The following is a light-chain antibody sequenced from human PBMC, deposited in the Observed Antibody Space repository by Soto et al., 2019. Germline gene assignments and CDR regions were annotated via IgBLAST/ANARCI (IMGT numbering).Light chain of an antibody. CDR1: QSVSSN. CDR2: GAS. Sequence: EIVMTQSPATLSVSPGERATLSCRASQSVSSNLAWYQQKPGQAPRLLIYGASTRATGIPARFSGSGSGTEFTITISSLQSEDFAVYYCQQYINWPPLMYTFGQGTKLEIK. V-gene: IGKV3-15*01. CDR3: QQYINWPPLMYT. J-gene: IGKJ2*01.